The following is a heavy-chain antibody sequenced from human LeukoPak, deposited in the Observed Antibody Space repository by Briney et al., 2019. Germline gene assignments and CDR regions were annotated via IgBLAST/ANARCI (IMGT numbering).Heavy chain of an antibody. D-gene: IGHD6-13*01. J-gene: IGHJ6*03. Sequence: GASVKVSCKASGYTFTSYDINWVRQATGQGLEWMGWMNPNSGNTGYAQKFQGRVTITRNTSISTAYMELSSLRSEDTAVYYCARGIAAAGYYYYYMDVWGKGTTVTVSS. V-gene: IGHV1-8*03. CDR1: GYTFTSYD. CDR2: MNPNSGNT. CDR3: ARGIAAAGYYYYYMDV.